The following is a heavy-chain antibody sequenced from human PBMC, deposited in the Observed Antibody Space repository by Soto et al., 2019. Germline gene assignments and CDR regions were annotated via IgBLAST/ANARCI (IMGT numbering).Heavy chain of an antibody. Sequence: SETLSLTCTVSGGSTSSYYWSWIRQPPGKGLEWIGYIYYSGSTNYNPSLKSRVTISVDTSKNQFSLKLSSVTAADTAVYYCARGFVGDSSGWYDFPDYWGQGTLVTVSS. CDR3: ARGFVGDSSGWYDFPDY. D-gene: IGHD6-19*01. CDR1: GGSTSSYY. J-gene: IGHJ4*02. CDR2: IYYSGST. V-gene: IGHV4-59*01.